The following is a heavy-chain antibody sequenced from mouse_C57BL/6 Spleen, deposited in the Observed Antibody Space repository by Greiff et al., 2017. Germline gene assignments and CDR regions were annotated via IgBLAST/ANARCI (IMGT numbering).Heavy chain of an antibody. D-gene: IGHD2-2*01. CDR2: IHPNSGST. Sequence: QVQLKQPGAELVKPGASVKLSCKASGYTFTSYWMHWVKQRPGQGLEWIGMIHPNSGSTNYNEKFKSKATLTVDKSSSTAYMQLSSLTSEDSAVYYCANLGLRRDYYAMDDWGQGTSVTVSS. CDR1: GYTFTSYW. CDR3: ANLGLRRDYYAMDD. J-gene: IGHJ4*01. V-gene: IGHV1-64*01.